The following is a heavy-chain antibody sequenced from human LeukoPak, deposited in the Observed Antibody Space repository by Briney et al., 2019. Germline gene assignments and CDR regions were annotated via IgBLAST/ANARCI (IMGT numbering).Heavy chain of an antibody. CDR1: GGSFSGYY. Sequence: PSETLSLTCAVYGGSFSGYYWSWIRQPPGKGLEWIGEINHSGSTNYNPSLKSRVTISVDTSKNQFSLKLSSVTAADTAVYYCARGGNFGHYYDSSAHQSREVDYWGQGTLVTVSS. J-gene: IGHJ4*02. CDR2: INHSGST. V-gene: IGHV4-34*01. CDR3: ARGGNFGHYYDSSAHQSREVDY. D-gene: IGHD3-22*01.